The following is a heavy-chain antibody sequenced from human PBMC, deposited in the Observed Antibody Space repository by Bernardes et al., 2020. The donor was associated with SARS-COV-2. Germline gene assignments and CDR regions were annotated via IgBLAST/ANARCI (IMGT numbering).Heavy chain of an antibody. D-gene: IGHD2-2*03. V-gene: IGHV3-74*01. CDR3: ARQPRAGYCSSTSCYYYYYGMDV. CDR1: GFTFSSYW. CDR2: INSDGSST. J-gene: IGHJ6*02. Sequence: GGSLRLSCAASGFTFSSYWMHWVRQAPGKGLVWVSRINSDGSSTSYADSVKGRFTISRDNAKNTLYLQMNSLRAEDTAVYYCARQPRAGYCSSTSCYYYYYGMDVWGQGTTVTVSS.